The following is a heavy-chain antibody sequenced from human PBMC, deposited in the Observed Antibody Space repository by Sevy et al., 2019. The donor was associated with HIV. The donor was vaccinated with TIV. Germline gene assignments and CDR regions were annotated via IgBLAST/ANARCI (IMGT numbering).Heavy chain of an antibody. D-gene: IGHD2-2*01. CDR2: IKQDGSER. CDR3: ARDSQNIVVVPAATINYYSSYYMDV. J-gene: IGHJ6*03. V-gene: IGHV3-7*01. CDR1: GFTFSSYW. Sequence: GGSLRLSCAASGFTFSSYWMSWVRQAPGKGLEWVANIKQDGSERYYEDSVKGRFTISRDNTKNSLYLQMNSLRVDDTAVYYCARDSQNIVVVPAATINYYSSYYMDVWGKGTTVTVSS.